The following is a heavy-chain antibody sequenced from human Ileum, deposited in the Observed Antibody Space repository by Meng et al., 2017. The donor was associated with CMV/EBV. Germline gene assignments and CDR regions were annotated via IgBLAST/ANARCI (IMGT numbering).Heavy chain of an antibody. CDR1: VFTFSSYE. J-gene: IGHJ4*02. D-gene: IGHD2-2*01. Sequence: GESLKISCAASVFTFSSYEMNWVRHAPGKGLEWVSYISSSGSTIYYADSVKGRFTISRDNAKNSLYLQMNSLRAEDTAVYYCARGERYCSSTSCSWDYWGQGTLVTVSS. V-gene: IGHV3-48*03. CDR3: ARGERYCSSTSCSWDY. CDR2: ISSSGSTI.